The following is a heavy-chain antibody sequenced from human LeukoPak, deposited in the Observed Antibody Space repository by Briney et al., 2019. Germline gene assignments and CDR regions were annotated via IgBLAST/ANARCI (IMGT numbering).Heavy chain of an antibody. CDR1: GGTFSSYA. CDR2: IIPIFGTA. V-gene: IGHV1-69*13. J-gene: IGHJ6*02. CDR3: AREGSGSYTESYYYYGMDV. D-gene: IGHD1-26*01. Sequence: SVNVSCKASGGTFSSYAISWVRQAPGQGLGWMGGIIPIFGTANYAQKFQGRVTITADESTSTAYMELSSLRSEDTAVYYCAREGSGSYTESYYYYGMDVWGQGTTVTVSS.